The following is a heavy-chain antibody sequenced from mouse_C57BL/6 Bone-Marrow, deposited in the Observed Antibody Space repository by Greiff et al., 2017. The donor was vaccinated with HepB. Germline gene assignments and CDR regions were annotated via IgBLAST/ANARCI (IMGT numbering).Heavy chain of an antibody. CDR2: IDPSDSYT. D-gene: IGHD1-1*01. Sequence: QVQLQQSGAELVKPGASVKLSCKASGYTFTSYWMQWVKQRPGQGLEWIGEIDPSDSYTNYNQKFKGKATLTVDTSSSTAYMQLSSLTSEDSAVYYCASDYYGLDYWGQGTTLTVSS. CDR1: GYTFTSYW. J-gene: IGHJ2*01. CDR3: ASDYYGLDY. V-gene: IGHV1-50*01.